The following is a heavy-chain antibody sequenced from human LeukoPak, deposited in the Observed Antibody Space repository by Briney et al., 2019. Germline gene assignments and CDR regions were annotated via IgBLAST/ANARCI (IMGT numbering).Heavy chain of an antibody. D-gene: IGHD6-6*01. CDR2: IKQDGSEK. V-gene: IGHV3-7*01. CDR3: AKAVAPRRGGFDY. J-gene: IGHJ4*02. CDR1: GFTFSSYW. Sequence: PGGSLRLSCAASGFTFSSYWMSWVRQAPGKGLEWVANIKQDGSEKYYVDSVKGRFTISRDNAKNSLYLQMNSLRAEDTAVYYCAKAVAPRRGGFDYWGQGTLVTVSS.